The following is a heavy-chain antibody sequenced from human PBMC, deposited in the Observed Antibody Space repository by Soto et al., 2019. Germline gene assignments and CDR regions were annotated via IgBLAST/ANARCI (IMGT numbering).Heavy chain of an antibody. CDR2: INHSGST. V-gene: IGHV4-34*01. D-gene: IGHD3-22*01. CDR1: GGSFSGYY. Sequence: TSETLSLTCAVYGGSFSGYYWSWIRQPPGKGLEWIGEINHSGSTNYNPSLKSRVTISVDTSKNQFSLKLSSVTAADTAVYYCARGLGYYDSRVEGDYWGQGTLVTVSS. J-gene: IGHJ4*02. CDR3: ARGLGYYDSRVEGDY.